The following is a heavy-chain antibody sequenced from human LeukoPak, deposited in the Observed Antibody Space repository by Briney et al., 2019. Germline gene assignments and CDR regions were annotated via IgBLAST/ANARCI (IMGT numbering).Heavy chain of an antibody. CDR3: ARGGRDGYNLYFDY. CDR2: ISWNSGSI. D-gene: IGHD5-24*01. J-gene: IGHJ4*02. V-gene: IGHV3-9*01. CDR1: GFTFDDYA. Sequence: GGSLRLSCAASGFTFDDYAMHWVRQAPGKGLEWVSGISWNSGSIGYADSVKGRFTISRDNAKNSLYLQMNSLRAEDTAVYYCARGGRDGYNLYFDYWGQGTLVTVSS.